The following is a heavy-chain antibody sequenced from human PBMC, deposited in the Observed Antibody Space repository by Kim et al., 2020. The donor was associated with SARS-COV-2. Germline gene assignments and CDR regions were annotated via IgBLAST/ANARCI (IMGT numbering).Heavy chain of an antibody. V-gene: IGHV3-73*01. J-gene: IGHJ5*02. CDR3: TRQAGGTSGSGWFDP. D-gene: IGHD1-1*01. Sequence: SGRGRFTIPRNDSKNTAYLQMNSLKTEDTAVYYCTRQAGGTSGSGWFDPWGQGTLVTVSS.